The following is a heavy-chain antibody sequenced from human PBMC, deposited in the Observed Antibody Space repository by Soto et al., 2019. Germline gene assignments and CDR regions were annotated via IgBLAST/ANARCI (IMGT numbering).Heavy chain of an antibody. D-gene: IGHD1-20*01. V-gene: IGHV3-23*01. CDR1: GLTFSSYA. J-gene: IGHJ3*02. Sequence: EVQLLESGGGLVQPGGSLRLSCAVSGLTFSSYAMSWVRQAPRKGLEWVSAISGRGGTTYYADSVKGRFTISRDNFKNTLYLQMNSLRAEDTAVYYCAKVDNAGAFDIWGQGTVVTVSS. CDR2: ISGRGGTT. CDR3: AKVDNAGAFDI.